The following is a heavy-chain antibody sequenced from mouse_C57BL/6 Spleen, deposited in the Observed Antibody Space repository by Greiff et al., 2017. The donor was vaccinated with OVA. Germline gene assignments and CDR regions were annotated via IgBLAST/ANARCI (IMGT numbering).Heavy chain of an antibody. D-gene: IGHD1-1*01. CDR2: INPNNGGT. CDR3: ARGYYGTPWFAY. J-gene: IGHJ3*01. V-gene: IGHV1-18*01. CDR1: GYTFTDYN. Sequence: VQLQQSGPELVQPGASVKIPCKASGYTFTDYNMDWVKQSHGKSLEWIGDINPNNGGTIYNQKFKGKATLTVDKSSSTAYMELRSLTAEDTAVDYCARGYYGTPWFAYWGQGTLVTVSA.